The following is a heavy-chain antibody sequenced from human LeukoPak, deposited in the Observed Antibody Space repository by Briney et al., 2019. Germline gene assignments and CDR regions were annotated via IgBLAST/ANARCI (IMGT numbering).Heavy chain of an antibody. CDR3: ARQLRCNWPPHAFEI. J-gene: IGHJ3*02. Sequence: SETLSLTCTVAGGSITSDSCYWGWIRQPPGKGLEWIGSFYNTGTTYYNPSLKSRVTISVDTSKNQFSLKLISVTAADTAMYYCARQLRCNWPPHAFEIWGQGTMLTVSS. D-gene: IGHD1-1*01. CDR2: FYNTGTT. CDR1: GGSITSDSCY. V-gene: IGHV4-39*01.